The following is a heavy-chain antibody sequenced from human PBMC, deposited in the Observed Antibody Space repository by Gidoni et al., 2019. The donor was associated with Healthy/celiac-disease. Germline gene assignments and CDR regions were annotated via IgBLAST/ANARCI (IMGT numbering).Heavy chain of an antibody. CDR2: ISYDGSNK. CDR1: GFTFSSYG. CDR3: AKAGYNWTHFDY. Sequence: QVQLVESGGGVVQPGRSLRLSCAASGFTFSSYGMHWVRQAPGKGLEWVAVISYDGSNKYYADSVKGRFTISRDNSKNTLYLQMNSLRAEDTAVYYCAKAGYNWTHFDYWGQGTLVTVSS. J-gene: IGHJ4*02. D-gene: IGHD1-1*01. V-gene: IGHV3-30*18.